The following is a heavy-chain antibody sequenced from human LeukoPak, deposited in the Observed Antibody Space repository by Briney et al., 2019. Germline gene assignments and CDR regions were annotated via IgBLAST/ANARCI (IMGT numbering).Heavy chain of an antibody. D-gene: IGHD2-2*01. V-gene: IGHV4-61*02. CDR2: IYTSGST. J-gene: IGHJ6*03. CDR1: GNSISSGDYY. Sequence: SQTLSLTCTVSGNSISSGDYYWSWIRQPAGKGLEWIGRIYTSGSTTYNPSLKSRVTISGDTSENQFSLKLSSVTAADTAVYYCARDMGYCSSTSCYDYMDVWGKGTTVTISS. CDR3: ARDMGYCSSTSCYDYMDV.